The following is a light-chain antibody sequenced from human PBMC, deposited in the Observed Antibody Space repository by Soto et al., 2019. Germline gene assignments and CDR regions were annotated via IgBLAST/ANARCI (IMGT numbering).Light chain of an antibody. J-gene: IGLJ1*01. CDR3: CSYADSSRIYV. CDR2: EGS. Sequence: QSVLTQPASVSGSPGQSITISCTRTSSDVGSYNLVSWYQQHPGKAPKLMIYEGSKRPSGISNRFSGSKSGNTASLTISGLQAEDEAEYYCCSYADSSRIYVFGSGTKLTVL. V-gene: IGLV2-23*01. CDR1: SSDVGSYNL.